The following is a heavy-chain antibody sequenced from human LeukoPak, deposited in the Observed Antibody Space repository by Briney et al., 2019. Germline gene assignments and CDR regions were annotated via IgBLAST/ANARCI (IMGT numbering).Heavy chain of an antibody. CDR1: GYTFTGYY. V-gene: IGHV1-2*02. Sequence: ASVKVSCKASGYTFTGYYMHWVRQAPGQGLEWMGWINPNSGGTNYAQKFQGRVTMTRDTSISTAYMELSRLRSDDTAVYYCARAHPPTPDIVVVVAATTPEPPDYWGQGTLVTVSS. J-gene: IGHJ4*02. D-gene: IGHD2-15*01. CDR2: INPNSGGT. CDR3: ARAHPPTPDIVVVVAATTPEPPDY.